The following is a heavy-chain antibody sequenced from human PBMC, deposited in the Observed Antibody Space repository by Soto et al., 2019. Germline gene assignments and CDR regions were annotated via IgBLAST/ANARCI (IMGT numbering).Heavy chain of an antibody. CDR1: GYTFISYG. Sequence: QVQLVQSGAEVKKPGASVKVLCKASGYTFISYGVNWVRQAPGRGLEWMGWISPYHDYTYYAQNLQGRVIMTTDTSTSTAYMELRGLRSDHTAVYYCGRGGYYDSSGSRNYHYYGMDVWGQGTTVTVSS. CDR2: ISPYHDYT. CDR3: GRGGYYDSSGSRNYHYYGMDV. D-gene: IGHD3-22*01. J-gene: IGHJ6*01. V-gene: IGHV1-18*01.